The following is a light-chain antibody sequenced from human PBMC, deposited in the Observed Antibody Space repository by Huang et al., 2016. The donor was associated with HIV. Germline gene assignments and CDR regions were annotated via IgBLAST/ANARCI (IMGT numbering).Light chain of an antibody. CDR2: DAS. Sequence: EIVLTQSPATLSLSPGERATLPCRASQSVCSYLAWYQQKPGQAPRLLIYDASNRSTGIPARFSGSGSGTDFTLTISSLESEDFAVYYCQQRSNWPLTFGGGTKVEIK. CDR1: QSVCSY. CDR3: QQRSNWPLT. J-gene: IGKJ4*01. V-gene: IGKV3-11*01.